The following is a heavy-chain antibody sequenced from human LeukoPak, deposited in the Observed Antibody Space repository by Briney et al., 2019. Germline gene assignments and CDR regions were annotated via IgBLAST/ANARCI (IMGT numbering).Heavy chain of an antibody. CDR2: IGKTSRDM. D-gene: IGHD1-14*01. CDR1: GFSFSTST. V-gene: IGHV3-21*01. J-gene: IGHJ4*02. CDR3: VRGDNRDY. Sequence: GGSLRLSCAASGFSFSTSTMNWVRQAPGKGLEWISSIGKTSRDMYYADSVRGRFAISRDNAKNSLFLLMNSLRVEDTSVYYCVRGDNRDYWGQGTLVTVSS.